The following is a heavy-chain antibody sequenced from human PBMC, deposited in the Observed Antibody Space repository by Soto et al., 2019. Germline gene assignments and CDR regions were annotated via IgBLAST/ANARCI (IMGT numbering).Heavy chain of an antibody. Sequence: SETLSLTCTVSGGSISNGDYYWSWIRQHPVKGLEWIGYIDNSESTYNNPSLKSRITISVDTSKNQFSLRLGSVTVADTDGYYCVRGRLMTSVTLYYFDYWGQGTLVTVSS. CDR3: VRGRLMTSVTLYYFDY. J-gene: IGHJ4*02. D-gene: IGHD4-17*01. V-gene: IGHV4-31*03. CDR2: IDNSEST. CDR1: GGSISNGDYY.